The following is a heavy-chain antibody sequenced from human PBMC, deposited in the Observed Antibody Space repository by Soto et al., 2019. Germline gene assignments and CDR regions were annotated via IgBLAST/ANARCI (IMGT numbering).Heavy chain of an antibody. V-gene: IGHV4-34*01. CDR2: IYYSGST. Sequence: SETLSLTCAVDGGSCSGQYWSWIRQPPGKGLEWIGSIYYSGSTYYNPSLKSRVTISVDTSKNQFSLKLSSVTAADTAVYYCARHNNYGDYVHWFDPWGQGTLVTVSS. D-gene: IGHD4-17*01. CDR3: ARHNNYGDYVHWFDP. J-gene: IGHJ5*02. CDR1: GGSCSGQY.